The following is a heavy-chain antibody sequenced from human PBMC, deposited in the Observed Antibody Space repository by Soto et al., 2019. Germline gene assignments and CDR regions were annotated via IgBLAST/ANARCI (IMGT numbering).Heavy chain of an antibody. Sequence: EVQLVESGGGLVQPGGSLKLSCAASGFTFSGSAMHWVRQASGKGLEWVGRIRSKANSYATAYAASVKGRFTISRDDSQNTAYLQMNSLKTEDTAVYYCTRLLKDVLLWFGELSPDYYYYYYMDVWGKGTTVTVSS. CDR3: TRLLKDVLLWFGELSPDYYYYYYMDV. D-gene: IGHD3-10*01. CDR1: GFTFSGSA. V-gene: IGHV3-73*01. J-gene: IGHJ6*03. CDR2: IRSKANSYAT.